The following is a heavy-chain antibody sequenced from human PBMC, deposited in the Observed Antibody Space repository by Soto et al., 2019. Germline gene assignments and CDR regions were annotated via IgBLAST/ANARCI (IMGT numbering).Heavy chain of an antibody. CDR3: ACYLCCDGFPYLFAF. CDR1: GFTFSSYS. V-gene: IGHV3-48*02. Sequence: GGSLRLSCAASGFTFSSYSMNWVRQAPGKGLEWVSYISSSSSTIYYADSVKGRFTISRDNAKNSLYLQMNSLRDEDTAVYYCACYLCCDGFPYLFAFWGQGSLVTVSS. CDR2: ISSSSSTI. D-gene: IGHD3-16*01. J-gene: IGHJ4*02.